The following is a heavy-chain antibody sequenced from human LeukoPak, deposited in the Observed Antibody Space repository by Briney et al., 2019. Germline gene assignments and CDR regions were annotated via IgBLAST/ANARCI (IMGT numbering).Heavy chain of an antibody. CDR2: ISWNSGSI. J-gene: IGHJ3*02. Sequence: GGSLRLSCAASGFTFDDYAMHWVRQAPGKGLEWGSGISWNSGSIGYADSVKGRFTISRDNAKNSLYLQMNSLRAEDMALYYCAKSASHDAFDIWGQGTMVTVSS. V-gene: IGHV3-9*03. CDR3: AKSASHDAFDI. CDR1: GFTFDDYA.